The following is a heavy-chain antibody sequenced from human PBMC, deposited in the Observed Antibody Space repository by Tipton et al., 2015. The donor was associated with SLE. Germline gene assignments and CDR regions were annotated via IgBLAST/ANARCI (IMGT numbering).Heavy chain of an antibody. J-gene: IGHJ4*02. CDR3: ARDPSYLGAPPDY. V-gene: IGHV4-39*07. CDR1: GGSISSGYY. CDR2: IYYSGST. D-gene: IGHD1-26*01. Sequence: TLSLTCTVSGGSISSGYYWGWIRQPPGKGLEWIGSIYYSGSTYYNPSLKSRVTISVDTSKNQFSLKLSSVTAADTAVYYCARDPSYLGAPPDYWGQGTLVTVSS.